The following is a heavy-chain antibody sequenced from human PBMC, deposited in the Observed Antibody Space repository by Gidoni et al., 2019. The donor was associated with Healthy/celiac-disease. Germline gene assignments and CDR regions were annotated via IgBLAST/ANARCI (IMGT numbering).Heavy chain of an antibody. CDR2: ISSSSSYI. D-gene: IGHD3-10*01. V-gene: IGHV3-21*01. J-gene: IGHJ3*02. Sequence: EVQLVESGGGLVKPGGSLRLSCAASGFTFSSYSMNWVRQAQGKGLALVSSISSSSSYIYYADSVKGRFTISRDNAKNSLYLQMNSLRAEDTAVYYCARPMVRGVISDAFDIWGQGTMVTVSS. CDR3: ARPMVRGVISDAFDI. CDR1: GFTFSSYS.